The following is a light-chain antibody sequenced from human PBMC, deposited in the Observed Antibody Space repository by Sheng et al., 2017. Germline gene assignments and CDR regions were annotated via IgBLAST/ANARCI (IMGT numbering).Light chain of an antibody. V-gene: IGKV3-15*01. CDR3: QKYDSVPWT. J-gene: IGKJ1*01. CDR1: QSISNH. CDR2: DAS. Sequence: EVVMTQSPVTLSVSPGERATLSCRASQSISNHLAWYQQKPGQTPRLLIYDASTRVTGIPARFSGSGSGTEFTLTITSLQSEDSAVYYCQKYDSVPWTFGQGTKVEIK.